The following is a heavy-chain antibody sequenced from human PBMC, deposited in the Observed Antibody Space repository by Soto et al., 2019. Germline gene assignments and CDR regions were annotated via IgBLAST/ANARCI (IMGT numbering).Heavy chain of an antibody. CDR3: SRPRYSNYDSDY. CDR2: IRSRSNGYAT. J-gene: IGHJ4*02. V-gene: IGHV3-73*01. Sequence: GGSLRLSCAASGFTLSGSVIYWVRQPSGKGLEWVGRIRSRSNGYATAYAASVRGRFTISRDDSKNTAYLQMNSLKTEDTAVYYCSRPRYSNYDSDYWDQGTLVNVSS. D-gene: IGHD5-12*01. CDR1: GFTLSGSV.